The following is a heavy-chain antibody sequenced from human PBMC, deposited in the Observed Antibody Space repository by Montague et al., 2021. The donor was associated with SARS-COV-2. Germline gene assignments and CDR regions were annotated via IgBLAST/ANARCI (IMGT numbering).Heavy chain of an antibody. Sequence: SGSTNYNPSLKSHVTISLDTSKNQFSLKLNSLTAADTAVYYCARGRYGPDACDIWGEETMV. CDR2: SGST. D-gene: IGHD3-10*01. CDR3: ARGRYGPDACDI. J-gene: IGHJ3*02. V-gene: IGHV4-59*09.